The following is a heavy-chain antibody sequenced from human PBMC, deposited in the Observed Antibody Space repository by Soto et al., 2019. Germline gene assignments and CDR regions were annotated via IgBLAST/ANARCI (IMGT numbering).Heavy chain of an antibody. J-gene: IGHJ6*02. CDR2: IYYSGST. CDR3: AREMLDSSSSGGMDV. D-gene: IGHD6-6*01. Sequence: TLSLTCTVSGGSISSGGYYWSWIHQHPGKGLEWIGYIYYSGSTYYNPSLKSRVTISVDTSKNQFSLKLSSVTAADTAVYYCAREMLDSSSSGGMDVWGQGTTVTVSS. CDR1: GGSISSGGYY. V-gene: IGHV4-31*03.